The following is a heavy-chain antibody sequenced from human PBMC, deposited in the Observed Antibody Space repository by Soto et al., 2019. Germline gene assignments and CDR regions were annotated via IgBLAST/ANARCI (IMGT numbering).Heavy chain of an antibody. V-gene: IGHV3-23*01. J-gene: IGHJ3*02. CDR3: AKDPNTDLRGGFEI. Sequence: PWWSLRLSCAASGFTFSSYTMSWFRQAPGKGLEWVSGVSGTGTRTYYADSVKGRFTISRDNSESTLSLQMNSLRDEDTAVYYCAKDPNTDLRGGFEIRGQGTMVTVSS. D-gene: IGHD2-15*01. CDR2: VSGTGTRT. CDR1: GFTFSSYT.